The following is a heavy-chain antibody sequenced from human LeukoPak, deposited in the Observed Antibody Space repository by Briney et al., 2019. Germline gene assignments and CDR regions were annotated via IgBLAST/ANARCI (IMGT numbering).Heavy chain of an antibody. V-gene: IGHV3-7*01. D-gene: IGHD2-2*01. Sequence: GGSLRLSCAASGFTFSNYWMTWVRQAPGKGLEWVADIKQNGSEKYYADSVKGRFTISRDNAKNSLYLQMNCLRAEDTAVYYCARAQSGHCSSTSCYDYGMDVWGKGTTVTVSS. CDR1: GFTFSNYW. J-gene: IGHJ6*04. CDR3: ARAQSGHCSSTSCYDYGMDV. CDR2: IKQNGSEK.